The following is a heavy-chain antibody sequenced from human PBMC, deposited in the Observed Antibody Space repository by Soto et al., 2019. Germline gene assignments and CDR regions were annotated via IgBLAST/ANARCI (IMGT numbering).Heavy chain of an antibody. Sequence: GASVKVSCKASGYTFTSYAIHWVRQAPGQGLEWMGWINAGNGNTKYSQKFQGRVTITRDTSASTAYMELSSLRSEDTAVYYCARDPGYSSGWSPFDYWGQGTLVTVSS. CDR3: ARDPGYSSGWSPFDY. CDR1: GYTFTSYA. V-gene: IGHV1-3*01. J-gene: IGHJ4*02. D-gene: IGHD6-19*01. CDR2: INAGNGNT.